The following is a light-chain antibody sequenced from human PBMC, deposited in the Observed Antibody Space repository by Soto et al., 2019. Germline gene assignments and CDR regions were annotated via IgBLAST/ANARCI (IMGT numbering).Light chain of an antibody. V-gene: IGLV2-14*01. Sequence: QSALTRHPSVSGSPGQSITISFTGTSSDVGGYNYVVWYQQHPGKAPTVLIQDVSRRPSGVSNRFSGSKSGDTASLTISGLQADDEADYYCSSYASSGIEVFGGGTKLTVL. CDR1: SSDVGGYNY. CDR2: DVS. J-gene: IGLJ2*01. CDR3: SSYASSGIEV.